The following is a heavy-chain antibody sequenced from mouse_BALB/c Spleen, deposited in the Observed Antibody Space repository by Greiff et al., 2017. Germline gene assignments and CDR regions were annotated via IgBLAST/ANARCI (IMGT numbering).Heavy chain of an antibody. CDR3: ASYRYDGFDY. J-gene: IGHJ2*01. V-gene: IGHV5-12-2*01. CDR1: GFTFSSYT. CDR2: ISNGGGST. Sequence: EVQVVESGGGLVQPGGSLKLSCAASGFTFSSYTMSWVRQTPEKRLEWVAYISNGGGSTYYPDTVKGRFTISRDNAKNTLYLQMSSLKSEDTAMYYCASYRYDGFDYWGQGTTLTVSS. D-gene: IGHD2-14*01.